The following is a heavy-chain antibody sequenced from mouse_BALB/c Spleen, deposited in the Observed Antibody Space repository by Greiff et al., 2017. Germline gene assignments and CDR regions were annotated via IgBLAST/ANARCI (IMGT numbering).Heavy chain of an antibody. CDR1: GFSLTSYG. Sequence: VKLMESGPGLVAPSQSLSITCTVSGFSLTSYGVHWVRQPPGKGLEWLGVIWAGGSTNYNSALMSRLSISKDNSKSQVFLKMNSLQTDDTAMYYCAREGYGAWFAYWGQGTLVTVSA. CDR3: AREGYGAWFAY. V-gene: IGHV2-9*02. J-gene: IGHJ3*01. CDR2: IWAGGST. D-gene: IGHD1-1*01.